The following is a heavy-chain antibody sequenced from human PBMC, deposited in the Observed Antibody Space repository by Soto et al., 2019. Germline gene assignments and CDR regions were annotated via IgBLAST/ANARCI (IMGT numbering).Heavy chain of an antibody. J-gene: IGHJ4*02. V-gene: IGHV3-11*05. CDR1: GFTFSDYY. CDR2: ISSSSSYT. Sequence: QVQLVESGGGLVKPGGSLRLSCAASGFTFSDYYMSWIRQAPGKGLEWVSYISSSSSYTNYADSVKGRFTISRDNAKNSLYLQMNSLRAEDTAVYYCARAVEQQLTSDYWGQGTLVTVSS. D-gene: IGHD6-13*01. CDR3: ARAVEQQLTSDY.